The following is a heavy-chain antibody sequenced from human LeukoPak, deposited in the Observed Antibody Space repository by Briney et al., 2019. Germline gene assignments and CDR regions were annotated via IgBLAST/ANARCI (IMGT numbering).Heavy chain of an antibody. CDR1: GYSFANYW. CDR3: ARLYNSGPFQDRDY. J-gene: IGHJ4*02. D-gene: IGHD6-19*01. CDR2: IDPSDSYT. V-gene: IGHV5-10-1*01. Sequence: GESLKISCKGSGYSFANYWINWVRQMPGKGLEWMGRIDPSDSYTNYSPSFQGHVTISADKSISTAYLQWSSLKASDTAMYYCARLYNSGPFQDRDYWGQGTLVTVSS.